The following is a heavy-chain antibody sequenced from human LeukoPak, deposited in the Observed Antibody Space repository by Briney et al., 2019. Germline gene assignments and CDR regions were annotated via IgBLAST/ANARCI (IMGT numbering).Heavy chain of an antibody. D-gene: IGHD5-18*01. CDR3: ARFAQLWLRYYYGMDV. CDR2: TSAYNGNT. V-gene: IGHV1-18*04. CDR1: GYTFTSYG. J-gene: IGHJ6*04. Sequence: GASVKVSCKASGYTFTSYGISWVRQAPGQGLEWMGWTSAYNGNTNYAQKLQGRVTMTTDTSTSTAYMELRSLRSDDTAVYYCARFAQLWLRYYYGMDVWGKGTTVTVSS.